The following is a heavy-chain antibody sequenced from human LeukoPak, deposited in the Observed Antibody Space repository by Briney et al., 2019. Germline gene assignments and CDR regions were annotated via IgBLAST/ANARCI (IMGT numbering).Heavy chain of an antibody. CDR3: ASKTGRYSNWFDP. CDR2: FDPEDGET. D-gene: IGHD1-14*01. Sequence: ASVKVSCKVSGYTLTELSMHWVRQAPGKGLEWMGGFDPEDGETIYAQKFQGRVTMTEDTSTDTAYMELSSLRSEDTAMYYCASKTGRYSNWFDPWGQGTLVTVSS. V-gene: IGHV1-24*01. CDR1: GYTLTELS. J-gene: IGHJ5*02.